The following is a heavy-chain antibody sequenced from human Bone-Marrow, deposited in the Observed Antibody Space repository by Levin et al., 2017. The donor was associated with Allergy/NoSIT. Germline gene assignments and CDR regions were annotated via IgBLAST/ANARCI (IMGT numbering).Heavy chain of an antibody. Sequence: GESLKISCKASGYSFTCYFLHWVRQAPGQGLEWMGWINPNSGDTKYAQKFQGRVTMTRDTSIGTAYMELSRLRSDDTAVYYCARVGAGRCCFFEHWGQGTLVTVSS. D-gene: IGHD2-15*01. CDR2: INPNSGDT. V-gene: IGHV1-2*02. J-gene: IGHJ4*02. CDR1: GYSFTCYF. CDR3: ARVGAGRCCFFEH.